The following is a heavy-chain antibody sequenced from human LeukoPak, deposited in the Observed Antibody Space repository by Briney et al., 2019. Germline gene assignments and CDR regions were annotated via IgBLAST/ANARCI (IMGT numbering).Heavy chain of an antibody. CDR1: GYTFTSYA. J-gene: IGHJ3*02. D-gene: IGHD3-10*01. Sequence: ASVRVSCKASGYTFTSYAMNWVRQAPGQGLEWMGWINTNTGNPTYAQGFTGRFVFSLDTSVSTEYLQISSLKAEDTAVYYCALLYSVSGYAFDIWGQGTMVTVSS. CDR2: INTNTGNP. CDR3: ALLYSVSGYAFDI. V-gene: IGHV7-4-1*02.